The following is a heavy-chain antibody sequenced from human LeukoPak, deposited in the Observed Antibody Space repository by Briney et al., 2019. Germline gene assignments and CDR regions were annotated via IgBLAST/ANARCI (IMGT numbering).Heavy chain of an antibody. J-gene: IGHJ3*02. Sequence: SETLSLTCTVSGGSISSGDYYWSWIRQPPGKGLEWIGYIYYSGCTYYNPSLKSRVTISVDTSKNQFSLKPSSVTAADTAVYYCAKETRYNWNRLGAFDIWGQGTMVTVSS. CDR3: AKETRYNWNRLGAFDI. CDR2: IYYSGCT. D-gene: IGHD1-1*01. V-gene: IGHV4-30-4*08. CDR1: GGSISSGDYY.